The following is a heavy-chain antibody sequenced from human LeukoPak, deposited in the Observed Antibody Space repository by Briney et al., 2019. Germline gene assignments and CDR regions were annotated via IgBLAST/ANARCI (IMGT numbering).Heavy chain of an antibody. CDR1: GASFNGHY. V-gene: IGHV4-34*01. D-gene: IGHD2-8*01. Sequence: SDTLSLTCAVYGASFNGHYWSWIRQPPGKGLEWIGEGSDVGGTKYNPSLKSRVTISADTSKNQFSLKLSSVTAADTAVYYCAQNGQSGFSFDPWGQGTLVTVSS. J-gene: IGHJ5*02. CDR2: GSDVGGT. CDR3: AQNGQSGFSFDP.